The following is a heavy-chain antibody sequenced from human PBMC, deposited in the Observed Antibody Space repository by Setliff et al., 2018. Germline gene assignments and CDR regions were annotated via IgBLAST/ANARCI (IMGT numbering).Heavy chain of an antibody. V-gene: IGHV3-9*01. CDR2: INWNSGSV. CDR3: ARSPANGGHDAFDI. D-gene: IGHD6-25*01. CDR1: GFTFDDYA. Sequence: PGGSLRLSCAVSGFTFDDYAMHWVRRAPGKGLEWVSGINWNSGSVGYADSVQGRFTISRDNAKNSLYLQMNSLGADDTAVYYCARSPANGGHDAFDIWGQGTMVTVSS. J-gene: IGHJ3*02.